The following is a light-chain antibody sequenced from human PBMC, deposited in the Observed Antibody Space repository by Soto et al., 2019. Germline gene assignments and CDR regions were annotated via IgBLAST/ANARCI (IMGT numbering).Light chain of an antibody. CDR2: GAS. J-gene: IGKJ5*01. Sequence: EIVMTQSPVTLSVSPGERATLSCRASQSISRNLAWYQQKVGQAPRLLIYGASTRATGIAARFSGSGSGTDFTLTISRLEPEDFAVYYCQQYGSSPRTFGQGTRLEI. V-gene: IGKV3-20*01. CDR1: QSISRN. CDR3: QQYGSSPRT.